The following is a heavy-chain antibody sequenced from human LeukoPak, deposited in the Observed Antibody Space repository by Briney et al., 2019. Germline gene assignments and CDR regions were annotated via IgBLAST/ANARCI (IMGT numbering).Heavy chain of an antibody. J-gene: IGHJ4*02. CDR3: AREIAAAGEDFDY. CDR1: GFSFGSYG. D-gene: IGHD6-13*01. CDR2: ISYDGSNK. V-gene: IGHV3-30*03. Sequence: GGSLRLSCAASGFSFGSYGIHWVRQAPGKGLEWVAVISYDGSNKYYADSVKGRFTISRDNSKNTLYLQMNSLRAEDTAVYYCAREIAAAGEDFDYWGQGTLVTVSS.